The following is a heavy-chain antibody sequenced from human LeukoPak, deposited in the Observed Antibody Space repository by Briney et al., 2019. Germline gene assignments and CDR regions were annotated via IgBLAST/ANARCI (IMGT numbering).Heavy chain of an antibody. CDR3: AKLYYYDSSGRGSFDY. V-gene: IGHV5-51*01. D-gene: IGHD3-22*01. Sequence: GESLQISCKGSGYSFTSYWIAWVRQMPGKGLEWMGIIYPGDSDTRYSPSFQGQVIISADKSIYTAYLQWSSLKASDTAMYYCAKLYYYDSSGRGSFDYWGQGTLVTVSS. CDR2: IYPGDSDT. J-gene: IGHJ4*02. CDR1: GYSFTSYW.